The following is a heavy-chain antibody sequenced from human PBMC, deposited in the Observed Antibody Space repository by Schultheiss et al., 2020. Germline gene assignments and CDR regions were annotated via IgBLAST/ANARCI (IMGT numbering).Heavy chain of an antibody. CDR2: IYYSGST. CDR1: GGSISSGDYY. Sequence: SETLSLTCTVSGGSISSGDYYWSWIRQPPGKGLEWIGYIYYSGSTYYNPSLRSRVTISVDTSKNQFSLKLSSVTAADTAVYFCARTTSDAFDIWGQGTMVTVSS. D-gene: IGHD4-11*01. CDR3: ARTTSDAFDI. V-gene: IGHV4-30-4*01. J-gene: IGHJ3*02.